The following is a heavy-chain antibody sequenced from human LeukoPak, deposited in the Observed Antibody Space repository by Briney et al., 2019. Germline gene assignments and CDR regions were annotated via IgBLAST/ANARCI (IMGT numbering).Heavy chain of an antibody. J-gene: IGHJ5*02. Sequence: TGGSLRLSCVASGFIFSSHGMHWVRQAPGKGLEWVAVIWYDGSNKYYADSVKGRFTISRDNSKNTLYLQMNSLRADDTAVYYCTRSDWFDPWGQGTLVTVSS. CDR2: IWYDGSNK. CDR3: TRSDWFDP. CDR1: GFIFSSHG. V-gene: IGHV3-33*01.